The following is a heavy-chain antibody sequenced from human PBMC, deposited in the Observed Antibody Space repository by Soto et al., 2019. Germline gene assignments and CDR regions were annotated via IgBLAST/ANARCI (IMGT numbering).Heavy chain of an antibody. V-gene: IGHV3-7*04. J-gene: IGHJ4*02. CDR1: GFSSSPFW. Sequence: EVQLVESGGGLVQPGGSLRLSCADSGFSSSPFWMTWVRQAPGKGLEWVALIKQDGSEELYVDSVKGRFTISSDNAKNSVYLQMGRLGVEDTAVYDFTGGRGSVQTDWGQGNLVTVSP. CDR2: IKQDGSEE. D-gene: IGHD4-17*01. CDR3: TGGRGSVQTD.